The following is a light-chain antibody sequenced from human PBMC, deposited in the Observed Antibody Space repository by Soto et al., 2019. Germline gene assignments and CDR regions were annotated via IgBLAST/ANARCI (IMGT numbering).Light chain of an antibody. CDR3: QQYNNWPET. CDR1: ESISTW. V-gene: IGKV1-5*03. Sequence: DIQMTQSPSTLSASLGDRVTITCRASESISTWLAWYQQKPGKAPNLLIYKASSLESGVPSRFSGSGSGTEFTLTISSLQSEDFAVYYCQQYNNWPETFGQGTKVDI. J-gene: IGKJ1*01. CDR2: KAS.